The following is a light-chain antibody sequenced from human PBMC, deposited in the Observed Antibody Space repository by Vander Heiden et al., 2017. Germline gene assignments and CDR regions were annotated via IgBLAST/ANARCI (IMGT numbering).Light chain of an antibody. CDR2: KAS. CDR3: QQYNTNSRT. J-gene: IGKJ1*01. V-gene: IGKV1-5*03. CDR1: QSISSW. Sequence: DIQMTQSPSTLSASVGDRVTLTCRASQSISSWLAWYQQKPGKAPKLLIYKASSLESGVPSRFSGSGSGTEFTLTISSLQPDDFATYYCQQYNTNSRTFGQGTKEEIK.